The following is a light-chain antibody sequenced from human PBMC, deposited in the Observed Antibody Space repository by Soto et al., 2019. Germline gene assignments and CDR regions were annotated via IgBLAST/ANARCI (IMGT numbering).Light chain of an antibody. V-gene: IGKV1-39*01. CDR3: QQGYTSAIT. CDR2: ASS. CDR1: QSIGKH. J-gene: IGKJ5*01. Sequence: DMQMTQSPSSLSASVGDHVNIXXRESQSIGKHLNWYQQKPGKAPKFXIYASSSLQSGVPSRFSGSGAGTDFTLTINSLQPEDFATYYCQQGYTSAITFGQGTRLEIK.